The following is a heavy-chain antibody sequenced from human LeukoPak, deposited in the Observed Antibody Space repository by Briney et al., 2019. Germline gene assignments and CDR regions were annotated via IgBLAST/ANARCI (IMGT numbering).Heavy chain of an antibody. CDR2: IYSDGST. Sequence: GGSLRLSCAASGFTVSTNYMSWVRQAPGKKLEWVSDIYSDGSTFYADSVKGRFTISRDNSKNTVYLQMNSLRDEDTALYYCAKDRNERPIFSYGLDYWGQGTLVTVSS. CDR3: AKDRNERPIFSYGLDY. V-gene: IGHV3-53*01. J-gene: IGHJ4*02. CDR1: GFTVSTNY. D-gene: IGHD3-16*01.